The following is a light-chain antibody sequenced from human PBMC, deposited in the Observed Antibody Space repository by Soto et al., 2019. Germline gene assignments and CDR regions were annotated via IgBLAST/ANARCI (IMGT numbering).Light chain of an antibody. V-gene: IGLV2-14*01. Sequence: QSALTQPASVSGSPGQSITISCTGTSSDVGAYNYVSWYQQHPGKAPKLMIYDVSNWPSGVSNRFSGSKSGITASLTISGLQAEDEADYYCSSYTSGNTRVFGGGTKLTVL. J-gene: IGLJ2*01. CDR3: SSYTSGNTRV. CDR1: SSDVGAYNY. CDR2: DVS.